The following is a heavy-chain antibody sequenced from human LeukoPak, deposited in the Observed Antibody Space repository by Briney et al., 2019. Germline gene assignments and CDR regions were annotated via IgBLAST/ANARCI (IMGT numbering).Heavy chain of an antibody. V-gene: IGHV3-48*03. Sequence: GGSLRLSCAASGFTFSSYEMNWVRQAPGKGLEWVSYISSSGSTIHYTDSVKGRFTISRDNAKNSLYLQMNSLRAEDTAVYYCAELGITMIGGVWGKGTTVTISS. J-gene: IGHJ6*04. CDR3: AELGITMIGGV. CDR2: ISSSGSTI. CDR1: GFTFSSYE. D-gene: IGHD3-10*02.